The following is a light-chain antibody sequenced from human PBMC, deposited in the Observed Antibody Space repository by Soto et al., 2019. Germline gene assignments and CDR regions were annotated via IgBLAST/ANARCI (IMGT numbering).Light chain of an antibody. V-gene: IGKV3-20*01. Sequence: EIVLTQSPGTLSLSPGERATLSCRASQSLSSSYLAWYQQKPGQAPRLLIYGASSRATGISDRFSGSASGTDFTLTISSLESEDFAVYYCQQYNNWPPWTFGQGTKVDIK. CDR3: QQYNNWPPWT. CDR1: QSLSSSY. J-gene: IGKJ1*01. CDR2: GAS.